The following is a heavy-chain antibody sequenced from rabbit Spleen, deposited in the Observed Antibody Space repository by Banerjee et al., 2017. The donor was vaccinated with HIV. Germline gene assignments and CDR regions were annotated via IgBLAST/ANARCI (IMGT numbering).Heavy chain of an antibody. CDR1: GVSLNDKDV. V-gene: IGHV1S45*01. Sequence: EQLEESGGGLVKPEGSLTLTCKASGVSLNDKDVMCWVRQAPGKGLEWIGCIGTGDDNTYYASWVSGRFTISKTSSTTVTLQMTSLTDADTATYFCARDATSGNRYYMDWLNLWGPGTLVTVS. CDR2: IGTGDDNT. J-gene: IGHJ5*01. D-gene: IGHD1-1*01. CDR3: ARDATSGNRYYMDWLNL.